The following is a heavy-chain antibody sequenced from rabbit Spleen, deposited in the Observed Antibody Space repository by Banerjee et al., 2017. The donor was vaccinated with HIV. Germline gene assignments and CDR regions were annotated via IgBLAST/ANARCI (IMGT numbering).Heavy chain of an antibody. Sequence: QEQLVESGGGLVKPGASLTLTCTASGFSFSSGYDISWVRQAPGKGLEWIGFIYNGDGSTYYASWVNGRFTISKTSSTTVTLQMTSLTVADTATYFCARDTGSSFSSYGMDLWGPGTLVTVS. V-gene: IGHV1S45*01. CDR2: IYNGDGST. D-gene: IGHD8-1*01. CDR1: GFSFSSGYD. J-gene: IGHJ6*01. CDR3: ARDTGSSFSSYGMDL.